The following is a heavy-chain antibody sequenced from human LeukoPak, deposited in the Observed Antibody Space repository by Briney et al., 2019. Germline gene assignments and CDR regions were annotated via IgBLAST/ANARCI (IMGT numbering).Heavy chain of an antibody. CDR3: AREGFRNAFDI. CDR2: IKQDGSEK. V-gene: IGHV3-7*03. CDR1: GFTFSSYW. Sequence: PGGSLRLSCAASGFTFSSYWMSWVRQAPGKGLEWVANIKQDGSEKYYVDSVKGRFTISRDNSKNTLYLQMNSLRAEDTAVYYCAREGFRNAFDIWGQGTMVTVSS. J-gene: IGHJ3*02.